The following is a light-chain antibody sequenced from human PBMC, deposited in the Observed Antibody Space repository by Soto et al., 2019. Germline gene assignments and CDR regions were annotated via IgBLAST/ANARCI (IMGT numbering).Light chain of an antibody. CDR3: GSWDSSLTCV. J-gene: IGLJ1*01. CDR1: SSNIGNNF. V-gene: IGLV1-51*01. Sequence: QSVLTQPPSVSAAPGQKVTISCSGSSSNIGNNFVTWYQQLPGTAPKLLIYDNNKRPSGIPDRFSGSQSGTSATLGITGLQTGGEAVYYCGSWDSSLTCVFGTGTKVTVL. CDR2: DNN.